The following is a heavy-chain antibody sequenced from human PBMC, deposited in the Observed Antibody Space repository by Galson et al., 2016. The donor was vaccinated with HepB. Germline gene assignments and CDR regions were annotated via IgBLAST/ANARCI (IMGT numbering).Heavy chain of an antibody. CDR1: GYTFTSYH. V-gene: IGHV1-46*01. Sequence: SVKVSCKASGYTFTSYHIHWVRQAPGQGLEWMGMINPRDGSTSYAQKFQGRVTMTRDTSTSTVYMELRSLRSDDTAVYYCAREFITGTEYIHNYGLDVWGQGTTVTVSS. CDR3: AREFITGTEYIHNYGLDV. CDR2: INPRDGST. J-gene: IGHJ6*02. D-gene: IGHD1-7*01.